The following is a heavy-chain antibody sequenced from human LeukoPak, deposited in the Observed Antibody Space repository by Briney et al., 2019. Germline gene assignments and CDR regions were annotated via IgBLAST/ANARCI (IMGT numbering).Heavy chain of an antibody. D-gene: IGHD3-10*01. V-gene: IGHV3-7*03. J-gene: IGHJ4*02. Sequence: PGGSLRLSCAASGFTFSNYWMTWVRQAPGKGLEWVANIKKDGREKHYVDSVKGRFAISRDNARNSLFLQMNSLRAEDTAVYYCAKDTDTMHYWGQGTLVTVSS. CDR1: GFTFSNYW. CDR3: AKDTDTMHY. CDR2: IKKDGREK.